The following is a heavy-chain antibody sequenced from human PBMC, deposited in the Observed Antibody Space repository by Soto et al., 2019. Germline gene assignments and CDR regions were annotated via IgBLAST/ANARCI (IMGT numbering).Heavy chain of an antibody. CDR3: ARSNGIIAAAVP. CDR1: GGSISSSSYY. J-gene: IGHJ5*02. CDR2: IYYSGST. D-gene: IGHD6-13*01. Sequence: PSETLSLTCTVSGGSISSSSYYWGWIRQPPGKGLEWIGSIYYSGSTYYNPSLKSRVTISVDTSMNQFSLKLSSVTAADTAVYYCARSNGIIAAAVPWGQGTLVTVSS. V-gene: IGHV4-39*01.